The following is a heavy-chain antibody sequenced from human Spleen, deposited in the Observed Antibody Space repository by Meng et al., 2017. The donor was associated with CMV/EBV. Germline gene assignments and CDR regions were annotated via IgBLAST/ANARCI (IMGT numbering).Heavy chain of an antibody. CDR2: INNDGSRT. V-gene: IGHV3-74*01. D-gene: IGHD1-26*01. CDR3: AKQGGGYSDYYYYGLDV. Sequence: GGSLRLSCAASGFTLSSYWMHWVRQDPGKGLVWVSCINNDGSRTSYAGSVKSRLTISRDNSKNTLYIQMNSLRPEDTGVYYCAKQGGGYSDYYYYGLDVWGQGTSVTVSS. CDR1: GFTLSSYW. J-gene: IGHJ6*02.